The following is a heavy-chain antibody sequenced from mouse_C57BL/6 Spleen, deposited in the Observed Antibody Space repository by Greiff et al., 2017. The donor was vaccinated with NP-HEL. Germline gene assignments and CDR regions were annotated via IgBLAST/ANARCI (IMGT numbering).Heavy chain of an antibody. CDR3: TRLGLYAMDY. D-gene: IGHD4-1*01. J-gene: IGHJ4*01. Sequence: QVQLQQSGAELVRPGASVTLSCKASGYTFTDYEMHWVKQTPVHGLEWIGAIDPETGGTAYNQKFKGKAILTADKSSSTAYMELRSLTSEDSAVYYCTRLGLYAMDYWGQGTSVTVSS. V-gene: IGHV1-15*01. CDR1: GYTFTDYE. CDR2: IDPETGGT.